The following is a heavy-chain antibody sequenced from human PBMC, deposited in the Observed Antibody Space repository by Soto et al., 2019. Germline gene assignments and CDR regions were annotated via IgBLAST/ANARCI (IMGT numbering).Heavy chain of an antibody. CDR3: AREPYSSSSLNWFDP. Sequence: SETLSLTSTVFGGSIRSGSYSWDLIRQPPGKGLEWIGTFHYSGSTYYSPSLESRVTISVDTSKNQFSLKVSSVTAADTAVYYCAREPYSSSSLNWFDPWGQGTLVTVSS. V-gene: IGHV4-39*02. CDR2: FHYSGST. CDR1: GGSIRSGSYS. D-gene: IGHD6-6*01. J-gene: IGHJ5*02.